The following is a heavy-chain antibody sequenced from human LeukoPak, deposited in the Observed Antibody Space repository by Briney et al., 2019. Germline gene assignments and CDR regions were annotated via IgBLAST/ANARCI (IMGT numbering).Heavy chain of an antibody. Sequence: SETLSLTCTVSGGSISSGSYYWSWIRQPAGKGLEWIGRIYSNGITNYNPSLKSRVTISVDTSKNQFSLKLTSVTAADTAMYYCAREGWELRDWGQGTLVTVSS. CDR3: AREGWELRD. CDR2: IYSNGIT. V-gene: IGHV4-61*02. J-gene: IGHJ4*02. CDR1: GGSISSGSYY. D-gene: IGHD2-15*01.